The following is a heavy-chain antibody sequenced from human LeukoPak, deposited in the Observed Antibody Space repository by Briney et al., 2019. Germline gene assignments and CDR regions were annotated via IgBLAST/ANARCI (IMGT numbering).Heavy chain of an antibody. V-gene: IGHV1-69-2*01. CDR2: VDPEDGET. Sequence: GASVKVSCKASGYTFTDYYMHWVQQAPGKGLEWMGRVDPEDGETIYAEKFQGRVTITADTSTDTAYMELSSLRSEDTAVYYCATDSGCSSTSCQFDYWAREPWSPSPQ. D-gene: IGHD2-2*01. CDR3: ATDSGCSSTSCQFDY. J-gene: IGHJ4*02. CDR1: GYTFTDYY.